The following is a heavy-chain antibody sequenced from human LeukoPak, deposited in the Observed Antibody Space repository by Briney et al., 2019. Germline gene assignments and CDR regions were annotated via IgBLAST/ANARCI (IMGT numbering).Heavy chain of an antibody. CDR3: ARGELAFTVTTFFIGY. Sequence: PGGSLRLSCAASGFTFSSYSMNWVRQAPGKGLEWVSSISSSSSYIYYADSVKGRFTISRDNAKDSLYLQMNSLRAEDTAVYYCARGELAFTVTTFFIGYWGQGTLVTVSS. CDR2: ISSSSSYI. J-gene: IGHJ4*02. D-gene: IGHD4-17*01. V-gene: IGHV3-21*01. CDR1: GFTFSSYS.